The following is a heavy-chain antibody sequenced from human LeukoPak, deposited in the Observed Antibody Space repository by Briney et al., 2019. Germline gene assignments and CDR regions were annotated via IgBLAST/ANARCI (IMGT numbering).Heavy chain of an antibody. CDR2: IYTSGST. CDR1: GGSISNYY. D-gene: IGHD2-2*01. V-gene: IGHV4-4*07. J-gene: IGHJ6*02. CDR3: ARGCSSTSCWLRMDV. Sequence: SETLSLTCTVSGGSISNYYWSWIRQPAGKGPEWIGRIYTSGSTSYNPSLKSRVTMSIDMSKNQFSLKLNSLTAADTAVYYCARGCSSTSCWLRMDVWGQGTTVTVSS.